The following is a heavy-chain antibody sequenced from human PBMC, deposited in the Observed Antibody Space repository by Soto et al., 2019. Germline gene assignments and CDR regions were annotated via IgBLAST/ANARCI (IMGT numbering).Heavy chain of an antibody. D-gene: IGHD5-12*01. V-gene: IGHV4-34*01. CDR1: GGSFSGYY. CDR2: INHSGST. CDR3: ARGRDIVATTLTSNFDY. Sequence: SETLSLTCAVYGGSFSGYYWSWIRQPPGKGLEWIGEINHSGSTNYNPSLKSRVTISVDTSKNQFSLKLSSVTAADTAVYYCARGRDIVATTLTSNFDYWGQGTLVTVSS. J-gene: IGHJ4*02.